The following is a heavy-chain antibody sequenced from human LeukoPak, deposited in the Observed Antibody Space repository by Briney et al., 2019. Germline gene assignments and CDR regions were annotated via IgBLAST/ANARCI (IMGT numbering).Heavy chain of an antibody. J-gene: IGHJ4*02. D-gene: IGHD6-19*01. Sequence: GGSLRLSCAASGFTFSSYAMSWVRQAPGKGLEWVSSISSSSSYIYYADSVKGRFTISRDNAKNSLYLQMNSLRAEDTAVYYCASSSSGWYIDYWGQGTLVTVSS. CDR2: ISSSSSYI. CDR1: GFTFSSYA. V-gene: IGHV3-21*01. CDR3: ASSSSGWYIDY.